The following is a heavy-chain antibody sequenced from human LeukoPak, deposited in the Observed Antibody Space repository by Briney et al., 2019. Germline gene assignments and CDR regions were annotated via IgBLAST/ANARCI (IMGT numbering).Heavy chain of an antibody. CDR3: AKVSWANYFDY. J-gene: IGHJ4*02. V-gene: IGHV3-23*01. Sequence: GGSLRLSXAASGFSFSSYAMSWVRQAPGKGVEWVSAISGSGGNTYYADSVRGRFTISRDNSKNTLYLQMNSLRAEDTAIYYCAKVSWANYFDYWGQGTLVTVSS. CDR2: ISGSGGNT. D-gene: IGHD6-13*01. CDR1: GFSFSSYA.